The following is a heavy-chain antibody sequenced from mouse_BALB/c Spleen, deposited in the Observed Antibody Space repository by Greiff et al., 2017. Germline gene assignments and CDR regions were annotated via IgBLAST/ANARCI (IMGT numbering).Heavy chain of an antibody. V-gene: IGHV5-6-3*01. Sequence: EVKLVESGGGLVQPGGSLKLSCAASGFTFSSYGMSWVRQTPDKRLELVATINSNGGSTYYPDSVKGRFTISRDNAKNTLYLQMSSLKSEDTAMYYCARFYDGYSFDYWAKAPLSQSPQ. D-gene: IGHD2-3*01. CDR2: INSNGGST. CDR3: ARFYDGYSFDY. J-gene: IGHJ2*01. CDR1: GFTFSSYG.